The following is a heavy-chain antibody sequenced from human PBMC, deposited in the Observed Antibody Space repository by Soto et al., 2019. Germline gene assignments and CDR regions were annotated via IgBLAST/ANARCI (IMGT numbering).Heavy chain of an antibody. V-gene: IGHV4-30-4*01. CDR1: GVSVSSGDYY. CDR2: IYFSGST. J-gene: IGHJ5*01. Sequence: QVQLQESGPGLIKSSQTLSLTCTVSGVSVSSGDYYWSWIRQPPGKDLEWIGYIYFSGSTYYNPSLQSRITISVDTSQNQFSLKLTSVTAADTAVYYCARLVVIPATREQNWFDSWGQGTRVTVSS. CDR3: ARLVVIPATREQNWFDS. D-gene: IGHD2-15*01.